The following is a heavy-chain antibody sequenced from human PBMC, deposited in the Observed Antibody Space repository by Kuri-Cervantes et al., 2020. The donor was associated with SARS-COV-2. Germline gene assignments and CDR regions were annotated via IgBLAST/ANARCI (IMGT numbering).Heavy chain of an antibody. CDR1: GYTLTSYG. CDR3: AGDSAWANCDNSCYFDY. V-gene: IGHV1-18*01. CDR2: ISAYNGNT. Sequence: ASVPVSCQASGYTLTSYGISWLRPAPGQGLEWMGWISAYNGNTNYAQKLQGRVTITTDTSPSTAYMALRNLRTDDTAAYYFAGDSAWANCDNSCYFDYWGRGTLVTVSS. D-gene: IGHD1/OR15-1a*01. J-gene: IGHJ4*02.